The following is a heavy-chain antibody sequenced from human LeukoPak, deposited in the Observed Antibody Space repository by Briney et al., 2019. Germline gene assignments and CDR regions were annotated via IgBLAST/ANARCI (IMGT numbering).Heavy chain of an antibody. CDR2: INHSGNT. V-gene: IGHV4-34*01. J-gene: IGHJ4*02. CDR3: ARGPYDYVWGSFTY. D-gene: IGHD3-16*01. CDR1: GGSFSGYY. Sequence: SETLSLTCAVYGGSFSGYYWSWIRQPPGKGLEWIGEINHSGNTNYNPPLKSRVTISVDTSKNQFSLKLSSVTAADTAVYYCARGPYDYVWGSFTYWGQGTLVTVSS.